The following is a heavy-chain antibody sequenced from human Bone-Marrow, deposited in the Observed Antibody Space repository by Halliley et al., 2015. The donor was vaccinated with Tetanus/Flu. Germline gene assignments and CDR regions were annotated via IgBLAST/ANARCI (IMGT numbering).Heavy chain of an antibody. CDR2: IFKKGNT. J-gene: IGHJ4*02. V-gene: IGHV4-34*12. D-gene: IGHD3-3*01. Sequence: GKGLEWIGEIFKKGNTHYPPSLKSRVTFSRDRSKTPFPLGLTSVSAADTAVYYCVANGFYSLDYWGQGTLVSVSS. CDR3: VANGFYSLDY.